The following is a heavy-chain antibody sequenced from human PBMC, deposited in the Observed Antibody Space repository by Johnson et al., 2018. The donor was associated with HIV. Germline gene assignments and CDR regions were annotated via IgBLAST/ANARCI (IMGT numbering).Heavy chain of an antibody. CDR3: ASSWCNAFDI. D-gene: IGHD2-8*02. CDR2: ISYDGSNK. V-gene: IGHV3-30*04. CDR1: GFTFTTYA. J-gene: IGHJ3*02. Sequence: QVQLVESGGGVVQPGRSLRLSCAASGFTFTTYAMHWVRQAPGKGLEWGAVISYDGSNKNYADSVKGRFTISRDNSKNTLYLHMNSLRAEDTAVYYCASSWCNAFDIWGQGTMVTVSS.